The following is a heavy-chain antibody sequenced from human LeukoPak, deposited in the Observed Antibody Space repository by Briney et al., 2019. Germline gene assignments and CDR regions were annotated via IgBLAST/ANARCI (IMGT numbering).Heavy chain of an antibody. CDR1: GFTFSNYG. CDR2: IRYDGSNK. Sequence: PGGSLRLSCAASGFTFSNYGMHWVRQAPGRGLEWVAFIRYDGSNKYYADSVKGRFTISRDNSKNTLFLQMNSLRAEDTAVYYCARDVQRLAAAGYYFDYWGQGTLVTVSS. D-gene: IGHD6-13*01. V-gene: IGHV3-30*02. J-gene: IGHJ4*02. CDR3: ARDVQRLAAAGYYFDY.